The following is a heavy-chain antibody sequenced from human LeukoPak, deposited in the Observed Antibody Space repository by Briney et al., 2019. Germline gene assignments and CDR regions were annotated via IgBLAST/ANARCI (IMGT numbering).Heavy chain of an antibody. CDR2: IKQDESEK. D-gene: IGHD6-19*01. CDR3: ATIEAVRFHY. J-gene: IGHJ4*02. CDR1: GFTFSSNW. V-gene: IGHV3-7*01. Sequence: PGGSLRLSCIDSGFTFSSNWMAWVRQAPGKGLEWVANIKQDESEKYYLDSVRGRFTISRDNTKTSLYLEMNSLRAEDTAVYYRATIEAVRFHYWGQGTLVAVSS.